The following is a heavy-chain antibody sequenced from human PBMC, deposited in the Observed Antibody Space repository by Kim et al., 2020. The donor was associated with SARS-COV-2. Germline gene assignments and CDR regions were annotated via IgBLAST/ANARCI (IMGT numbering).Heavy chain of an antibody. J-gene: IGHJ5*02. CDR3: ARDYGLRHFDSFSLPNGWFDP. CDR2: INTNSGYP. V-gene: IGHV7-4-1*02. CDR1: GYTFTSYA. Sequence: ASVKVSCKASGYTFTSYALNWVRQAPGQGLEWIGWINTNSGYPTYSQVFPGRFVFSLDTSVSTAYLQLSSLMSEDTAVYYCARDYGLRHFDSFSLPNGWFDPWSQGTLVTVSS. D-gene: IGHD3-9*01.